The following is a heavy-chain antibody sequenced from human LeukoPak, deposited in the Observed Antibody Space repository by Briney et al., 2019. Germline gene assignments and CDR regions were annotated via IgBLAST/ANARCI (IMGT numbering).Heavy chain of an antibody. CDR3: ARVVSGSYYYYGMDV. J-gene: IGHJ6*02. CDR2: INPSGGST. CDR1: GYTFTSYY. Sequence: RRASVKVSCKASGYTFTSYYMHWVRQAPGQGLEWMGIINPSGGSTSYAQKFQGRVTMTRDTSTSTVYMELSSLRSEDTAVYYCARVVSGSYYYYGMDVWGQGTTVTVSS. V-gene: IGHV1-46*01. D-gene: IGHD1-26*01.